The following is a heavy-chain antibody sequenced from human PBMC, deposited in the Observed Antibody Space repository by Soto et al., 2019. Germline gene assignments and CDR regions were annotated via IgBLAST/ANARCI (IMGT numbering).Heavy chain of an antibody. V-gene: IGHV4-4*02. D-gene: IGHD1-7*01. CDR3: TTSHAGELNN. CDR1: GGSISSSSW. CDR2: IFESGAT. Sequence: QVQLQESGPGLVKPSGTLSLTCAVSGGSISSSSWWTWVRQSPGKGLEWIGEIFESGATNYNPSLKSRLTRSVDKSKNQFSLNLSSLTAADTAVYFCTTSHAGELNNWGQGTLVTVSS. J-gene: IGHJ4*02.